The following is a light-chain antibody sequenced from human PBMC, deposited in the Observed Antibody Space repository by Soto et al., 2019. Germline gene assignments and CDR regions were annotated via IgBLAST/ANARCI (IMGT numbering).Light chain of an antibody. CDR3: CSYAGSSTYV. CDR1: SSDVGNYNL. V-gene: IGLV2-23*01. Sequence: QSALTQPASVSGSPGQSITISCTGTSSDVGNYNLVSWYQHHPGKAPKLMIYEGSKRPSGVSNRFSGSKSGNTASLTISILQAEDEADYYCCSYAGSSTYVFGTGTKLTVL. J-gene: IGLJ1*01. CDR2: EGS.